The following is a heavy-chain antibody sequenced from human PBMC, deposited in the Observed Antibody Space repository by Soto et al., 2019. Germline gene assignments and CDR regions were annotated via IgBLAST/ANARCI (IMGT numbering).Heavy chain of an antibody. Sequence: PSETLSLTCTVSGGSISSSSYYWGWIRQPPGKGLEWIGSIYYSGSTYYNPSLKSRVTISVDTSKNQFSLKLSSVTAADTAVYYCASSLNQDIVVVVDAALGIRDAFDIWRQGTMVT. CDR2: IYYSGST. V-gene: IGHV4-39*01. J-gene: IGHJ3*02. CDR3: ASSLNQDIVVVVDAALGIRDAFDI. D-gene: IGHD2-15*01. CDR1: GGSISSSSYY.